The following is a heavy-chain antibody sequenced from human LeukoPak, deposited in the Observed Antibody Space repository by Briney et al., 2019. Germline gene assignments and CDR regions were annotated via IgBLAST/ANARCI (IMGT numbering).Heavy chain of an antibody. CDR1: EVTIRDYY. D-gene: IGHD4-23*01. J-gene: IGHJ4*02. V-gene: IGHV3-11*04. CDR2: IHSSGSTK. CDR3: ARDFGRWFFDY. Sequence: GGSLRLSCAASEVTIRDYYMSWIRQAPGKGLEWVSYIHSSGSTKYYADSVKGRFTISRDNAENSLYLQMNSLRAEDTAVYYCARDFGRWFFDYWGQGTLVSVSS.